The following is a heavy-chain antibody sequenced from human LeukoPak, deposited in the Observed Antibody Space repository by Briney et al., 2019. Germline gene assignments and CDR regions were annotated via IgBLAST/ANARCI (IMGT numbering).Heavy chain of an antibody. J-gene: IGHJ4*02. Sequence: PSETLSLTCTVSGGSISSYYWSWIRQPPGKGLEWIGSIYYSGSTYYNPSLKSRVTISVDTSKNQFSLKLSSVTAADTAMYYCARHLSTVGPPFHYFDYWGQGTLVTVSS. CDR3: ARHLSTVGPPFHYFDY. CDR1: GGSISSYY. D-gene: IGHD3-16*02. CDR2: IYYSGST. V-gene: IGHV4-59*08.